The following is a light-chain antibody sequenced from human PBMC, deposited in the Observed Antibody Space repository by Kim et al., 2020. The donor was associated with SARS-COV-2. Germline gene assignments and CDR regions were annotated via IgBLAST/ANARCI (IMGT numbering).Light chain of an antibody. CDR1: NIGSRS. CDR3: QLRYGGSGV. V-gene: IGLV3-21*04. J-gene: IGLJ3*02. CDR2: YDS. Sequence: SYELTQPPSVSVAPGKTARIACGGDNIGSRSVHWYQQKPGQAPVLVVYYDSDRPSGIPERFSGSNSGNTATLTISRVEAGDEADYYCQLRYGGSGVFGGG.